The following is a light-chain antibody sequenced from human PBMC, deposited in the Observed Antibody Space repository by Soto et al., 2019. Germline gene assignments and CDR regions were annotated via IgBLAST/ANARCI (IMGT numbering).Light chain of an antibody. CDR2: GVT. CDR1: SSDVGGYNY. J-gene: IGLJ1*01. CDR3: CAYAGGSHLFV. Sequence: QSALTQPASVSGSPGQSVTISCTGTSSDVGGYNYVSWYQQLPGEAPRLILYGVTNRPSGVSNRFSGSKSGNTASLTISGLQAEDEADYYCCAYAGGSHLFVFGAGTKLTVL. V-gene: IGLV2-23*02.